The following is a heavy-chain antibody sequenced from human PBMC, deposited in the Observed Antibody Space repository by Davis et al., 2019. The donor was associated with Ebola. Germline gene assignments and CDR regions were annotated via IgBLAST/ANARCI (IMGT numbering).Heavy chain of an antibody. CDR1: GYSFTSYW. J-gene: IGHJ6*02. Sequence: TVSCKGSGYSFTSYWIGWVRQMPGKGLEWMGTIYPGDSDTRYSPPFQGQVTISADKSISTAYLQWSSLKASDTAMYYCARHARYYGSGSQVYYYYGMDVWGQGTTVTVSS. V-gene: IGHV5-51*01. D-gene: IGHD3-10*01. CDR3: ARHARYYGSGSQVYYYYGMDV. CDR2: IYPGDSDT.